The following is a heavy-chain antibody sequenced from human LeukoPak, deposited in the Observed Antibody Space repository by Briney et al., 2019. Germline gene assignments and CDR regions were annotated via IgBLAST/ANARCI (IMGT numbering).Heavy chain of an antibody. V-gene: IGHV1-46*01. D-gene: IGHD6-25*01. Sequence: ASVKVSCKASGYTFTSYYMHWVRQAPGQGLEWMGIINPGGGSTSYAQKFRGRVTMTRDMSTSTVYMELKSLTSEDTAVYYCVRSGRGTYFYFDWWGQGTRVTVSS. CDR2: INPGGGST. CDR3: VRSGRGTYFYFDW. CDR1: GYTFTSYY. J-gene: IGHJ4*02.